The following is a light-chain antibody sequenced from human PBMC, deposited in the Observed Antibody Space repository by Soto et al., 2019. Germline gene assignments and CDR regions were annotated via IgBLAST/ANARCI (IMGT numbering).Light chain of an antibody. CDR3: QHYSNWPPWT. CDR2: GVS. V-gene: IGKV3D-15*01. J-gene: IGKJ1*01. CDR1: PTLNSN. Sequence: PAGSASLSCRASPTLNSNFLAWYQQKPGQAPTLLLYGVSNRATGIPHTFSGSGSGTDFTLTISSLQSEDFALYYCQHYSNWPPWTFGQGTKVDIK.